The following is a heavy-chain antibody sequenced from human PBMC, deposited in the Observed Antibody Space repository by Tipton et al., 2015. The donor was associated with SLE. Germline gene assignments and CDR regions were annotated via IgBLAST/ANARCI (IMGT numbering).Heavy chain of an antibody. CDR2: INHSGST. CDR3: ARHEVVDAFDI. Sequence: LRLSCAVYGGSFSGYFWSWIRQPPGKGLEWIGEINHSGSTNYNPSLKSRVTISVDTSKNQFSLKLSSVTAADTAVYYCARHEVVDAFDIWGQGTMVTVSS. J-gene: IGHJ3*02. D-gene: IGHD2-15*01. CDR1: GGSFSGYF. V-gene: IGHV4-34*01.